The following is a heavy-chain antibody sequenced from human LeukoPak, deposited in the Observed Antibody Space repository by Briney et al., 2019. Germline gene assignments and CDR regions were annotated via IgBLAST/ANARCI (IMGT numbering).Heavy chain of an antibody. D-gene: IGHD1-7*01. CDR1: GFTFSNYA. CDR3: AKGQELELRFDY. V-gene: IGHV3-23*01. CDR2: ITKSGDST. J-gene: IGHJ4*02. Sequence: PGGSLRLSCEASGFTFSNYAMYWVRQAPGKGLEWVSGITKSGDSTYYADSVKGRFTFSRGNSKNTLFLQMNSLRDEDTAVYYCAKGQELELRFDYWGQGTLVTVSS.